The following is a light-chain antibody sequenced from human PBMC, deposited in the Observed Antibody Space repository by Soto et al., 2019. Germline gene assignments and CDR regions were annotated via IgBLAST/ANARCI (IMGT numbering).Light chain of an antibody. J-gene: IGLJ2*01. CDR2: GNT. CDR3: QSYDRSLSALV. CDR1: SSNIGAGYD. Sequence: QSVLTQPPSMSGAPGQRVTISCTGSSSNIGAGYDVHWYQQLPGTAPKLLIHGNTNRPSGVPDRFSGSKSGTSASLAITGMKAEDEANYYCQSYDRSLSALVFGGGTKLTVL. V-gene: IGLV1-40*01.